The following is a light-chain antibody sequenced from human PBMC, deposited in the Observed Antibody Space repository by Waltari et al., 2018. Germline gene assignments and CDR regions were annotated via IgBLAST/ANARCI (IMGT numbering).Light chain of an antibody. CDR3: MQGTHWPPIT. CDR1: QSLVHSDGNTY. J-gene: IGKJ5*01. Sequence: DVVMPQSPLSLPVTLGQPASISCRSSQSLVHSDGNTYLNWFQQRPGQSPRRLIYKVSNRDSGVPDRFSGSRSGTDFTLKISRVEADDVGVYYCMQGTHWPPITFGQGTRLDIK. V-gene: IGKV2-30*02. CDR2: KVS.